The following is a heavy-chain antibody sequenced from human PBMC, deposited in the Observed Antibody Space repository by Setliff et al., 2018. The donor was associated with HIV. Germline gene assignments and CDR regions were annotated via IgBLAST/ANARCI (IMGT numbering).Heavy chain of an antibody. CDR3: ARSASFGLLEH. D-gene: IGHD3-16*01. Sequence: SGPTLVNPTQTLTLTCSFPGFSLTTRGVGVGWIRQPPGKALEWVALIYWDDDERYSPSLNSRVTVTKDTSKNQVVLRMTNVDPADTATYYCARSASFGLLEHWGQGTPVTVSS. CDR1: GFSLTTRGVG. J-gene: IGHJ4*02. V-gene: IGHV2-5*02. CDR2: IYWDDDE.